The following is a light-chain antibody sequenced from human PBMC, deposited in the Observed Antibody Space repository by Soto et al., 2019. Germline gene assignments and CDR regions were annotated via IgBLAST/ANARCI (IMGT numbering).Light chain of an antibody. CDR1: SSNIGAGYD. Sequence: QSVLTQPPSLAGAPGQRVTISCTGSSSNIGAGYDVHWYLQLPGTAPKLLSYGNSNLPSGVPDRFSGSKSGTSSSLAITGLQAEDAVDYYCQSYDSSLRGWVFGGGTKLTVL. CDR2: GNS. J-gene: IGLJ3*02. CDR3: QSYDSSLRGWV. V-gene: IGLV1-40*01.